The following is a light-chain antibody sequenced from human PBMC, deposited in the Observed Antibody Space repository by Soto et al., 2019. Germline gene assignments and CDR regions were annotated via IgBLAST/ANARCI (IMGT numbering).Light chain of an antibody. CDR3: QQRSNWPPRIT. V-gene: IGKV3-11*01. J-gene: IGKJ5*01. CDR1: QSVSNY. Sequence: EVVLTQAPATLSLSPGERASLSCRASQSVSNYLAWYQQKPGQAPRLLIYDASTRATGIPARFSGSGSGTDFTLTISSLEPEDFAVYYCQQRSNWPPRITFGHGTRLEMK. CDR2: DAS.